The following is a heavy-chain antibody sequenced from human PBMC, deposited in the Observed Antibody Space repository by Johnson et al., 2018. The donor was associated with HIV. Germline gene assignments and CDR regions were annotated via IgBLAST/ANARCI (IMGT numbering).Heavy chain of an antibody. CDR3: ARGTPWDAFDI. CDR2: IYTGDNT. Sequence: VQLVESGGGLVQPGGSLRLSCAASGFTVSSNYMNWFRQAPGKGLEWVSVIYTGDNTFHADPVKGRFTISRDNSKNTLNLQMNSRRPEDTAVYYCARGTPWDAFDIWGQGTMVTVSS. CDR1: GFTVSSNY. V-gene: IGHV3-66*02. J-gene: IGHJ3*02.